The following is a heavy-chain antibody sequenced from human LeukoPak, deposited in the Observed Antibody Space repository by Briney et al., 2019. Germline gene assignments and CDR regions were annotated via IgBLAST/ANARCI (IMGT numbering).Heavy chain of an antibody. CDR3: ARVIYCSSGSCYDGAWFDP. J-gene: IGHJ5*02. V-gene: IGHV4-38-2*01. CDR2: SYHSGST. D-gene: IGHD2-15*01. CDR1: GYSISSGYY. Sequence: PSETLSLTCAVSGYSISSGYYWGWFRQPPGEGLEGSGSSYHSGSTYYNPPLQSRLPFSVDTSNNYFCLKLRSVTAADTAVYYCARVIYCSSGSCYDGAWFDPWGQGTLVTVSS.